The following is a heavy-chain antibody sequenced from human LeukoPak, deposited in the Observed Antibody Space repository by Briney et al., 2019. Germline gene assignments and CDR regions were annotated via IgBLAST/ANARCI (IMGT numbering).Heavy chain of an antibody. CDR1: GGSISSYY. J-gene: IGHJ6*02. CDR3: AREGIVVVPAGYYYYGMDV. D-gene: IGHD2-2*01. V-gene: IGHV4-4*07. Sequence: SETLSVTCTVSGGSISSYYWSWMRQPAGKGVEGVGRIYPSGWANYNPSLKSRVTMSVDTSKNQFSLKLSSVTAADTAVYYCAREGIVVVPAGYYYYGMDVWGQGTTVTVSS. CDR2: IYPSGWA.